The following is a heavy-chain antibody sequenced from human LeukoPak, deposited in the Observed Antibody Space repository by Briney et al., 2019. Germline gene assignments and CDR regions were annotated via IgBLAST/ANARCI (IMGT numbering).Heavy chain of an antibody. CDR2: IYYSGST. Sequence: SETLSLTCTVAGGSISSSNDYWGWIRQPPGKGLEWIGSIYYSGSTYYNPSLKSRVTISVDTSKNQFSLKLSSVTAADTAVYYCARDPPRIAVAGQGDYWGQGTLVTVSS. V-gene: IGHV4-39*07. J-gene: IGHJ4*02. CDR1: GGSISSSNDY. CDR3: ARDPPRIAVAGQGDY. D-gene: IGHD6-19*01.